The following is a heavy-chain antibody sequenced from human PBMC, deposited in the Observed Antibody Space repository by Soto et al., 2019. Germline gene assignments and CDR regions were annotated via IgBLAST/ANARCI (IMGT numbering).Heavy chain of an antibody. J-gene: IGHJ4*02. CDR3: VRQAVDEDYSSGWYFDS. Sequence: QLQLQESGPGLVKPSETLFLTCTVSGGSISSRRYFWGWIRQPPGKGLEWIGSVSYTVRTYYNPSLKSRLTMSVDTSTNQFFLKLSSVTSADTAVYYCVRQAVDEDYSSGWYFDSWGQGTLVTVSS. V-gene: IGHV4-39*01. CDR1: GGSISSRRYF. D-gene: IGHD6-19*01. CDR2: VSYTVRT.